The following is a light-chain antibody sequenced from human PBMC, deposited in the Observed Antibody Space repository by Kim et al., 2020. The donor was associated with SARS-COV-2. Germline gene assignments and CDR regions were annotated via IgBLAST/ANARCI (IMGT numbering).Light chain of an antibody. CDR1: SGHSSYA. Sequence: VKLTCALSSGHSSYAIARHQQQPEKGPWYLMKLNSDGSHSKGDGIPDRFSGSSSGAERYLTISSLQSEDEADYYCQTWGTGIHWVFGGGTQLTVL. J-gene: IGLJ3*02. CDR3: QTWGTGIHWV. CDR2: LNSDGSH. V-gene: IGLV4-69*01.